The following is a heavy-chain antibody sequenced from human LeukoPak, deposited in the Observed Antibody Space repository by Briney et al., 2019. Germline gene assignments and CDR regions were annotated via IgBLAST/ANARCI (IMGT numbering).Heavy chain of an antibody. CDR1: GLIVSSNY. CDR2: IYSGGDT. CDR3: ARDRAALDY. J-gene: IGHJ4*02. Sequence: PGGSLRLSCAASGLIVSSNYMSWVRQAPGKGLEWVSIIYSGGDTYHADSVKGRFTISRDNSKNTLYLQMDSLRAGDTAVYYCARDRAALDYWGQGTLVTVSS. D-gene: IGHD6-13*01. V-gene: IGHV3-53*05.